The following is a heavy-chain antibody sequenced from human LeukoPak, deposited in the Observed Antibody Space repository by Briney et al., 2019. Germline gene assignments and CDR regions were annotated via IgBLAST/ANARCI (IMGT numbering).Heavy chain of an antibody. J-gene: IGHJ4*02. V-gene: IGHV1-2*02. CDR2: INPNSGGT. D-gene: IGHD3-22*01. CDR1: GYTFTGYY. CDR3: AKVYYYDSSGYYSDY. Sequence: ASVNVSCKASGYTFTGYYMHWVRQAPGQGLEWMGWINPNSGGTNYAQKFQGRVTMTRDTSISTAYMELSRLRSDDTAVYYCAKVYYYDSSGYYSDYWGQGTLVTVSS.